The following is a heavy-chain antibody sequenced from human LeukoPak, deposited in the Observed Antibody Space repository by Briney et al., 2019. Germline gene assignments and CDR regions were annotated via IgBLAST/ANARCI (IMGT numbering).Heavy chain of an antibody. CDR3: ARALRISVAATVYEYNWFDP. Sequence: SETLSLTCAVYGGSFIGYYGSWIRQPPGKGLEWIGEINHSGSTNYNPSLKSRVTISVDTSKNQFSLKLSSVTAADTAVYYCARALRISVAATVYEYNWFDPWGQGTLVTVSS. CDR2: INHSGST. D-gene: IGHD2-15*01. CDR1: GGSFIGYY. J-gene: IGHJ5*02. V-gene: IGHV4-34*01.